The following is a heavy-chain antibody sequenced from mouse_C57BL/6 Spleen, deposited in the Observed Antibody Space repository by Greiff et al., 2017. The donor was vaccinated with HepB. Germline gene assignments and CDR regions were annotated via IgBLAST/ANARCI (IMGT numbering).Heavy chain of an antibody. Sequence: VQLQQSGAELVRPGTSVKVSCKASGYAFTNYLIEWVKQRLGQGLEWIGVINPGSGGTNYNEKFKGKATLTADKSSSTAYMQLSSLTSEDSAVYCCARYDYGSYWYFDVWGTGTTVTVSS. J-gene: IGHJ1*03. CDR1: GYAFTNYL. CDR3: ARYDYGSYWYFDV. D-gene: IGHD1-1*01. V-gene: IGHV1-54*01. CDR2: INPGSGGT.